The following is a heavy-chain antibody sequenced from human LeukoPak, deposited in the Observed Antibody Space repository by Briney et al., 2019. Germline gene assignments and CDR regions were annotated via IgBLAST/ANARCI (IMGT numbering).Heavy chain of an antibody. J-gene: IGHJ4*02. CDR1: GFTFSSYA. CDR2: ISNSGDAT. CDR3: AKAPPYTKYFDY. D-gene: IGHD1-1*01. V-gene: IGHV3-23*01. Sequence: EGSLRLSCAASGFTFSSYAMSWVRQAPGQGLEWVSTISNSGDATFYADAVKGRFTISRDNSKNTLYLQMYSLRAEDTAIYYCAKAPPYTKYFDYWGQGTLLTVSS.